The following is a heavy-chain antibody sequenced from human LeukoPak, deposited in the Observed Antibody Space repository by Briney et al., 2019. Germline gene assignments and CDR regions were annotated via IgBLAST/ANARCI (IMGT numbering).Heavy chain of an antibody. V-gene: IGHV1-2*02. D-gene: IGHD6-6*01. Sequence: ASVKVSCKASGYTFTGYYMHWVRQAPGQRLEWMGWINPNSGGTNYAQKFQGRVTMTRDTSISTAYMELSRLRSDDTAVYYCARDLGYSSSPGEDVWGQGTTVTVSS. CDR1: GYTFTGYY. J-gene: IGHJ6*02. CDR3: ARDLGYSSSPGEDV. CDR2: INPNSGGT.